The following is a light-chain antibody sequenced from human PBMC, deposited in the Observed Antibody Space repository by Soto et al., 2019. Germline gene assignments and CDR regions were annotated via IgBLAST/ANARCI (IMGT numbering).Light chain of an antibody. J-gene: IGLJ2*01. CDR3: TSYTTSSTLV. Sequence: QPVLTQPASVSGSPGQSITISCTGTSSDIGTYNSVSWYQQHAGKVPKLMIYDVTNRPSGVSDRLSGSKSGNTASLTISGLQAEDEADYYCTSYTTSSTLVFGGGTKLTVL. V-gene: IGLV2-14*01. CDR1: SSDIGTYNS. CDR2: DVT.